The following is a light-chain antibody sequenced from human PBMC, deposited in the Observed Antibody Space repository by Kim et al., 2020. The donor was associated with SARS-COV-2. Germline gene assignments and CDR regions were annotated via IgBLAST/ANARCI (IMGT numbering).Light chain of an antibody. J-gene: IGKJ2*01. CDR3: QQYNGYHT. V-gene: IGKV1-5*03. CDR2: EAS. CDR1: QSISRL. Sequence: DIQMTQSPSTLSASVGDRVTITFRASQSISRLLAWYQQKPGKAPKLLIYEASNLESGVPSRFSGSASGTEFTLTISRLQPDDFATYYCQQYNGYHTCGQGTTLEI.